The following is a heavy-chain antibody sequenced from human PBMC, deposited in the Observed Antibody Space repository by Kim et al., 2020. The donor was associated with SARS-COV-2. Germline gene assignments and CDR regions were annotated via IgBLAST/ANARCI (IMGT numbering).Heavy chain of an antibody. CDR3: AREITLNGFDS. V-gene: IGHV3-48*03. CDR1: GFIVSSYE. CDR2: ISTSGNTI. Sequence: GGSLRLSCAAPGFIVSSYEMNWVRQAPGKGLEWISYISTSGNTIFYADSVKGRFTISRDNAKNSLYLQMNGLRVEDTAVYYCAREITLNGFDSWGQGILVTVSS. J-gene: IGHJ5*01. D-gene: IGHD3-16*01.